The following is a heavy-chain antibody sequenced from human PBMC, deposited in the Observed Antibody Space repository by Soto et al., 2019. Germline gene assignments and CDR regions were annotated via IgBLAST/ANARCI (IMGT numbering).Heavy chain of an antibody. D-gene: IGHD3-16*02. CDR3: ARESGSYRSFDY. V-gene: IGHV4-4*07. Sequence: SATQSLTCNVSGGSISSYSWTWIRPPAGKGLEWIGRIYTSGTTNYNPSLKSRVTMSVDTSKNQFSLKLSSVTAADTAVYYCARESGSYRSFDYWGQGTLVTVSS. CDR1: GGSISSYS. J-gene: IGHJ4*02. CDR2: IYTSGTT.